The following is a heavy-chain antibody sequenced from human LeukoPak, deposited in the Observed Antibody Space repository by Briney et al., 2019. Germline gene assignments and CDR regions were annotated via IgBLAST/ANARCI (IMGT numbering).Heavy chain of an antibody. J-gene: IGHJ4*02. Sequence: ASVKVSCKASGGTFSRYAIDWVRQAPGQGLEWMGKTIPILGITNYARKFRGRMTITADSSTNTGHMELSSLRSDDTAVYYCVFTAYCADGGCSRTTSYLDNWGQGTLLTVSS. CDR3: VFTAYCADGGCSRTTSYLDN. V-gene: IGHV1-69*04. D-gene: IGHD2-15*01. CDR2: TIPILGIT. CDR1: GGTFSRYA.